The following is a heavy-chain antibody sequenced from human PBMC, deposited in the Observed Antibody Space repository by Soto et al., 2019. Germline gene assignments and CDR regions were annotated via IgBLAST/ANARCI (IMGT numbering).Heavy chain of an antibody. D-gene: IGHD6-6*01. J-gene: IGHJ5*02. Sequence: XGTLALTGAVSGGSISSSNWWRWVRQPPGKGLEWIGEIYHSGSTNYNPSLKSRVTISVDKSKNQFSLKLSSVTAADTAVYYCARMHSSSSGGIWFDPWGQGTLVTVSS. V-gene: IGHV4-4*02. CDR3: ARMHSSSSGGIWFDP. CDR2: IYHSGST. CDR1: GGSISSSNW.